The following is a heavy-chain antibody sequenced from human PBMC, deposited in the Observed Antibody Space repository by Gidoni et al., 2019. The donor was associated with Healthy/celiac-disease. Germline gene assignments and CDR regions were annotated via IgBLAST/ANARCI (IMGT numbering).Heavy chain of an antibody. CDR1: GLTFSIYS. J-gene: IGHJ5*02. V-gene: IGHV3-21*01. D-gene: IGHD1-26*01. CDR2: ISSSSSYI. CDR3: ARGAATYSGSYYENWFDP. Sequence: EVQLLESGGGLVKPGGSLRLSCAASGLTFSIYSMNWVRQAPGKWLEWVSSISSSSSYIYYADSVKGRFTISRDNAKNSLYLQMNSLRAEDTAVYYCARGAATYSGSYYENWFDPWGQGPLVTVSS.